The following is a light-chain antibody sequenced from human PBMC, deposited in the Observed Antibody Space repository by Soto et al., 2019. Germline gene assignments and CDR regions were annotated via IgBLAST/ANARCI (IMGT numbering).Light chain of an antibody. CDR3: SSYTTSSTRV. J-gene: IGLJ1*01. V-gene: IGLV2-14*01. CDR1: SSDVGGYNY. Sequence: QSVLTQPASVSGSPGQSITISRTGTSSDVGGYNYVSWYQQLPDKAPKLMIFEVSNRPSGVSIRFSGSKSGNTASLTISGLQAEDEADYYCSSYTTSSTRVFGSGTKVTVL. CDR2: EVS.